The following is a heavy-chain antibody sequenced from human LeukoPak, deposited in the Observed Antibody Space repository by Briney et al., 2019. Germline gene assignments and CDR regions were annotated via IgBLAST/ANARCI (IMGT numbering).Heavy chain of an antibody. J-gene: IGHJ4*02. Sequence: GESLRLSCAASGFTFSGYWMSWVRQAPGKGLEWVAIIKQDGSEKYCVDSVKGRFTISRDNAKNSLSLEMNSLRAEDTAVYYCARHSSRVFDYWGQGTLVTVSS. CDR3: ARHSSRVFDY. CDR1: GFTFSGYW. D-gene: IGHD6-13*01. CDR2: IKQDGSEK. V-gene: IGHV3-7*01.